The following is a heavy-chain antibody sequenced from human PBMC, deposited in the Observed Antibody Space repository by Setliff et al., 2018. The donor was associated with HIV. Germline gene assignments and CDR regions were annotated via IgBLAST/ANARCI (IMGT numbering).Heavy chain of an antibody. J-gene: IGHJ4*02. V-gene: IGHV4-39*07. CDR3: ASAVGSSSWLRALDY. CDR1: GGSISSGGYY. D-gene: IGHD6-13*01. Sequence: PSETLSLTCTVSGGSISSGGYYWSWIRQHPGKGLEWIGSIYYSGSTYYNPSLKSRVTISVDTSKNQFSLKLTSVTAADTAVYYCASAVGSSSWLRALDYWGQGTLVTVSS. CDR2: IYYSGST.